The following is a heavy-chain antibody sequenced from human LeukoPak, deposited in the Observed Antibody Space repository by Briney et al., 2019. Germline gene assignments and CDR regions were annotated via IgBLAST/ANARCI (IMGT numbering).Heavy chain of an antibody. CDR2: IYSGGST. CDR1: GFTVSSNY. V-gene: IGHV3-53*01. D-gene: IGHD1-1*01. Sequence: GGSLRLSCAASGFTVSSNYMSWVRQAPRKGLEWVSVIYSGGSTYYADSVKGRFTISRDNSKNTLYLQMNSLRAEDTAVYCCAKDETDYWYFDLWGRGTLVTVSS. CDR3: AKDETDYWYFDL. J-gene: IGHJ2*01.